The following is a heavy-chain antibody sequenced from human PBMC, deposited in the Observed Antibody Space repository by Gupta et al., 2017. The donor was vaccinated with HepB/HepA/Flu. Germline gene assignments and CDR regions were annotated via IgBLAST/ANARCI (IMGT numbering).Heavy chain of an antibody. J-gene: IGHJ6*03. D-gene: IGHD2-2*01. Sequence: EVQLVESGGGLVQPGGSLKLSCAASGFSLGVFSIHWGRQAPGKGLEWVGRIRSRADSYATAYAASVKGRCTIYRFDSKNTAYLQMNSLKTEDTAVYFWTRRSNYYMDVWGKGTTVTVS. CDR3: TRRSNYYMDV. CDR2: IRSRADSYAT. CDR1: GFSLGVFS. V-gene: IGHV3-73*02.